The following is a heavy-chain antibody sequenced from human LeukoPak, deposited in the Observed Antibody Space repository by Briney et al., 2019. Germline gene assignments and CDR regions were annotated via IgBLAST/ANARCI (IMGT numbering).Heavy chain of an antibody. CDR1: GFTFSSYS. CDR2: ISSSSSYI. D-gene: IGHD5-24*01. J-gene: IGHJ4*02. CDR3: AREPWAGDGYNYPDC. Sequence: GGSLRLSCAASGFTFSSYSMNWVRQAPGKGLEWVSSISSSSSYIYYADSVKGRFTISRDNAKNSLYLQMNSLRAEDTAVYYCAREPWAGDGYNYPDCWGQGTLVTVSS. V-gene: IGHV3-21*01.